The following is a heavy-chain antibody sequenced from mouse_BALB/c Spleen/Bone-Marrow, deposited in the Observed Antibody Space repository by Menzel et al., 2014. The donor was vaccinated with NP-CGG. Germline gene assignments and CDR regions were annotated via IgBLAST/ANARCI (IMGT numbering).Heavy chain of an antibody. V-gene: IGHV14-4*02. CDR1: GFNIKDYY. CDR2: IDPENGDT. J-gene: IGHJ2*01. CDR3: NVWDGNYFFDY. D-gene: IGHD2-1*01. Sequence: VQLKESGAELVRSGASVKLSCTASGFNIKDYYMHWVKQRPEQGLEWIGWIDPENGDTEYAPKFQGKATMTADTSSNTAYLQLSSLTFEDTAVYYCNVWDGNYFFDYWGQGTTLTVSS.